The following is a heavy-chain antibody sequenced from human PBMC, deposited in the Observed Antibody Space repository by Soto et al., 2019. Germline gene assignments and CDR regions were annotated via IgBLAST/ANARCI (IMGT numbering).Heavy chain of an antibody. J-gene: IGHJ3*02. V-gene: IGHV3-23*01. CDR1: GFTFRNYG. D-gene: IGHD4-4*01. CDR3: ARKGPPRNAFDI. Sequence: GGSLRLSCAASGFTFRNYGMSWVRQAPGKGLEWVSGIGGGGGSTYYADSVKGRFSISRNNSKNTLYLQMNSLRAEDTAVYYCARKGPPRNAFDIWGQGTMVTVAS. CDR2: IGGGGGST.